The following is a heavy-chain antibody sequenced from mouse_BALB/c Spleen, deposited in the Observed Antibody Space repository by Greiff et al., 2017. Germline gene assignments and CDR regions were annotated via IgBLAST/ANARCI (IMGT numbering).Heavy chain of an antibody. CDR1: GFTFSDYY. Sequence: EVQLQESGGGLVKPGGSLKLSCAASGFTFSDYYMYWVRQTPEKRLEWVATISDGGSYTYYPDSVKGRFTISRDNAKNNLYLQMSSLKSEDTAMYYCAGYERAYWGQGTLVTVSA. D-gene: IGHD2-14*01. CDR2: ISDGGSYT. J-gene: IGHJ3*01. V-gene: IGHV5-4*02. CDR3: AGYERAY.